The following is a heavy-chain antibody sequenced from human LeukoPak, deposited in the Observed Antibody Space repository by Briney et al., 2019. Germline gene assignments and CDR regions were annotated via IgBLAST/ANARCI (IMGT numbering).Heavy chain of an antibody. CDR1: GYSFTSFW. CDR3: ARGGDSYDY. J-gene: IGHJ4*02. D-gene: IGHD2-21*02. CDR2: IYPGDSDT. Sequence: PGESLKISCKGSGYSFTSFWIAWVRQMPGKGMEWMGVIYPGDSDTRYGPSFEGQVTILADKSINTAYLQWSSLKASDTAMYYCARGGDSYDYWGQGTLVTVSS. V-gene: IGHV5-51*01.